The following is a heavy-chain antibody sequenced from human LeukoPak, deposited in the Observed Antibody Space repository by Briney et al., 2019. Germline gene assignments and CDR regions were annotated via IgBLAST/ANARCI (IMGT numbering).Heavy chain of an antibody. CDR2: IYYSGST. V-gene: IGHV4-39*07. D-gene: IGHD3-22*01. CDR1: GGSISSSSYY. J-gene: IGHJ2*01. Sequence: PSETLSLTCTVSGGSISSSSYYWGWLRQPPGKGLEWIGSIYYSGSTYYNPSLKSRVTISVDTSKNQFSLKLSSVTAADTAVYYCARDRFGYYDSSGYYLRYFDLWGRGTLVTVSS. CDR3: ARDRFGYYDSSGYYLRYFDL.